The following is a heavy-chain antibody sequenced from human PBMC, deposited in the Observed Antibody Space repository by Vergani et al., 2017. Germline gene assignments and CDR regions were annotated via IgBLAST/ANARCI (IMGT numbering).Heavy chain of an antibody. CDR1: GFTFSSYS. V-gene: IGHV3-21*01. CDR3: ARPHPPYYYDSSEYYFDY. CDR2: ISSSSSYI. D-gene: IGHD3-22*01. J-gene: IGHJ4*02. Sequence: EVQLVESGGGVVRPGGSLRLSCAASGFTFSSYSMNWVRQAPGKGLEWVSSISSSSSYIYYADSVKGRFTISRDNTKNSLYLQMNSLRAEDTAVYYCARPHPPYYYDSSEYYFDYWGQGTLVTVSS.